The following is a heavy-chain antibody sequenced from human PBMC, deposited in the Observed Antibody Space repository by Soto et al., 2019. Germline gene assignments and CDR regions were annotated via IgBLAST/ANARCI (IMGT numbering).Heavy chain of an antibody. J-gene: IGHJ4*02. D-gene: IGHD6-13*01. CDR1: GFTFSTYA. CDR2: ITGSGDRT. Sequence: EVQLLESGGDLVQPGGSLRLSCAASGFTFSTYAMRWVRQAPGKGLEWVSSITGSGDRTYYADSVKGRFTISGDNSQSTLHLQMNSLRAEDTAVYYCARMYSSSCDYWGQGTLVTVSS. V-gene: IGHV3-23*01. CDR3: ARMYSSSCDY.